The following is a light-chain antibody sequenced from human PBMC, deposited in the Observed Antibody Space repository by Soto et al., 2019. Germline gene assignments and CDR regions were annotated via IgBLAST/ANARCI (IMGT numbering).Light chain of an antibody. CDR1: SSDVGSYNI. CDR2: EGF. CDR3: SANAGGSTLV. V-gene: IGLV2-23*01. J-gene: IGLJ2*01. Sequence: QSALTQPASVSGSPGQSITISCTGTSSDVGSYNIVSWYQQHPDKAPKLMIYEGFKRPSGVSDRFSGTKSGNTASLTISGLQAEDEADYYCSANAGGSTLVFGGGTKVTVL.